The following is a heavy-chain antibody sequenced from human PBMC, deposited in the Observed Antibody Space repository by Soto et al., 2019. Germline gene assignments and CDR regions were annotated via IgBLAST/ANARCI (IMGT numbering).Heavy chain of an antibody. CDR2: IYYSGST. CDR1: GGSVSSGIYY. Sequence: PSETLSLTCTVSGGSVSSGIYYWSWIRHPPGKGLEWIGYIYYSGSTNYNPSLKSRVTISVDTSKNQFSLKLSSVTAADTAVYYCARSMVRGVVAFDYWGQGTLVTVSS. D-gene: IGHD3-10*01. J-gene: IGHJ4*02. V-gene: IGHV4-61*01. CDR3: ARSMVRGVVAFDY.